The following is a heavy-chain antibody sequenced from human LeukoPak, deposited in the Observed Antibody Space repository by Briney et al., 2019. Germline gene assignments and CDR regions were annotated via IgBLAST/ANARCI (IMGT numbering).Heavy chain of an antibody. CDR1: GYSISSSNW. Sequence: SETLSLTCAVSGYSISSSNWWGWIRQPPGKGLEWIGYIYYSGSTYYNPSLKSRVTMSVDTSQNQFSLKLSSVTAVDTAVYYCARIYSNYVDYWGQGTLVTVSS. CDR2: IYYSGST. D-gene: IGHD4-11*01. J-gene: IGHJ4*02. V-gene: IGHV4-28*01. CDR3: ARIYSNYVDY.